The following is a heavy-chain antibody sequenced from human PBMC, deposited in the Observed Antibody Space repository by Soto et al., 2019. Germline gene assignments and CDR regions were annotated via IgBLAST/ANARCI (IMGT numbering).Heavy chain of an antibody. CDR1: GFTFDDYT. V-gene: IGHV3-48*02. CDR2: ISWNGSSM. CDR3: VRDPRNLGFDP. Sequence: PGGSLRLSCAASGFTFDDYTMHWVRQAPGKGLEWISCISWNGSSMDYAESVKGRFTVSRDNAKNPLHLQMNSLRDDDTAVYYCVRDPRNLGFDPWGQGTLVTVSS. J-gene: IGHJ5*02.